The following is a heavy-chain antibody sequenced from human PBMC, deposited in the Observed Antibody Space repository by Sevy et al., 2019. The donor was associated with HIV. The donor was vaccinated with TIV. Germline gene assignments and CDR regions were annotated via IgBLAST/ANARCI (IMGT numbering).Heavy chain of an antibody. Sequence: GGSLRLSCAASGFTFSNYEMNWVRQAPGKGLEWVSHITSSGSSIYYADSVKGRFTISRDNAKNSLDLQMNSLRVEDTAVYYCARNGGAYDTGFDPWGQGTLVTVSS. J-gene: IGHJ5*02. D-gene: IGHD3-22*01. V-gene: IGHV3-48*03. CDR1: GFTFSNYE. CDR2: ITSSGSSI. CDR3: ARNGGAYDTGFDP.